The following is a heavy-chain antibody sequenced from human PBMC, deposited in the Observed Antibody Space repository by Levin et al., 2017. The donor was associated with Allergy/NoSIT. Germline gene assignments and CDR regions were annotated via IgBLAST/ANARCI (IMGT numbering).Heavy chain of an antibody. Sequence: PGGSLRLSCEGSGYNFSNYWIGWVRQMPGRGLEWMGIIYPGDSDTRYSPSFRDQVSFSADKSINTAYLQLSSLKASDTAIYYCARHMDRGVGPTMDNWGQGSQIIVSS. CDR2: IYPGDSDT. D-gene: IGHD3-16*01. CDR1: GYNFSNYW. J-gene: IGHJ4*02. CDR3: ARHMDRGVGPTMDN. V-gene: IGHV5-51*06.